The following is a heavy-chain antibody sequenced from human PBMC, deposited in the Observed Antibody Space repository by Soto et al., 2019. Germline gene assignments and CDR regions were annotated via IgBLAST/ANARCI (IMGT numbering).Heavy chain of an antibody. D-gene: IGHD2-15*01. Sequence: PSETLSLTCTVSGGSISSSSYYWGWIRQPPGKGLEWIGSIYYSGSTYYNPSLKSRVTISVDTSKNQFSLKLSSVTAADTAVYYCASTDRYCSGGSCYSEYFQHWGQGTLVTVSS. CDR1: GGSISSSSYY. V-gene: IGHV4-39*01. CDR2: IYYSGST. J-gene: IGHJ1*01. CDR3: ASTDRYCSGGSCYSEYFQH.